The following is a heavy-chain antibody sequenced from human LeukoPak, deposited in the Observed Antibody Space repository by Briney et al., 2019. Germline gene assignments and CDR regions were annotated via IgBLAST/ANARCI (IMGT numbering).Heavy chain of an antibody. CDR3: ARLGLYTSSWHRYYYFDY. D-gene: IGHD6-13*01. CDR2: INHSGST. J-gene: IGHJ4*02. Sequence: SEALSLTCGVHGGSFNDCSWTWIRQSPGKGLEWIGEINHSGSTTYNPSLKSRFTMSVDASKNQFSLRLSSVTAADTAVYYCARLGLYTSSWHRYYYFDYWGQGTLVTVSS. V-gene: IGHV4-34*01. CDR1: GGSFNDCS.